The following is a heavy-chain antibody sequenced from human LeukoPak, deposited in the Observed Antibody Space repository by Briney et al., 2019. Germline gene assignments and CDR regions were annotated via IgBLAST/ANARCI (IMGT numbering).Heavy chain of an antibody. V-gene: IGHV1-2*02. CDR1: GYTFTGYY. J-gene: IGHJ4*02. CDR2: INPNSGGT. CDR3: ATTSYVWRRAQIDY. Sequence: ASVKVSCKASGYTFTGYYMHWVRQAPGQGLEWMGWINPNSGGTNYAQKFQGRVTMTRDTSISTAYMELSSVTAADTAVYYCATTSYVWRRAQIDYWGQGTLVTVSS. D-gene: IGHD3-16*01.